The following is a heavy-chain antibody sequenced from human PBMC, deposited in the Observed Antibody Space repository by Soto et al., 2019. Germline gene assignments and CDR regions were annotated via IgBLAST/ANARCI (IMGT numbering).Heavy chain of an antibody. CDR3: AKDRNKWLRFDLGY. J-gene: IGHJ4*02. Sequence: EVQLLESGGALVQPGGSLRLSCAASGFTFSSYAMSWVRQAPGKGLEWVSAISSSGGGTYYADSVKGRFTISRDNSKNTLYLQMNSLRAEDTAIYDCAKDRNKWLRFDLGYWGQGTLVTVSS. CDR1: GFTFSSYA. D-gene: IGHD5-12*01. V-gene: IGHV3-23*01. CDR2: ISSSGGGT.